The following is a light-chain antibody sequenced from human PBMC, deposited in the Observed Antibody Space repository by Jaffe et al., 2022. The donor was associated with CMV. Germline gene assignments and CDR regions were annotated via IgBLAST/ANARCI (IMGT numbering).Light chain of an antibody. CDR3: QQYGNSPRT. CDR1: QSVTDRY. CDR2: GAS. J-gene: IGKJ1*01. Sequence: EIVLTQSPGTLSLSPGERATLSCRASQSVTDRYLAWFQQKPGQAPRLLVYGASSRATGIPDRFSGSGSGTDFTLTISKLEPEDFAVYYCQQYGNSPRTFGRGTKVEIK. V-gene: IGKV3-20*01.